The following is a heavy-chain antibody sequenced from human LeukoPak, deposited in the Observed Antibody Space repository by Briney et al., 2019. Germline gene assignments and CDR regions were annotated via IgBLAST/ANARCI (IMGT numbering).Heavy chain of an antibody. V-gene: IGHV3-30*01. CDR1: GFAFSTYS. D-gene: IGHD1-14*01. Sequence: PGGSLRLSCAASGFAFSTYSMHWVRQAPGKGLEWLALIPSDGSNENFADSVKGRFTISRDNSKNTLYLQMNSLRSEDTAIYYCAGDPNRSYFDHWGQGTLVTVSS. J-gene: IGHJ4*02. CDR3: AGDPNRSYFDH. CDR2: IPSDGSNE.